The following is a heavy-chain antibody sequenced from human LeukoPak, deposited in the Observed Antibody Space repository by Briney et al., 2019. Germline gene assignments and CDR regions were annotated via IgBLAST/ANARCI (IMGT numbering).Heavy chain of an antibody. J-gene: IGHJ4*02. CDR1: GGSITNDY. V-gene: IGHV4-59*01. CDR2: INYNGHT. CDR3: ARERPPWLGSLDY. Sequence: PSETLSLTCTVYGGSITNDYWSWLRQSPGKGPEWIGTINYNGHTNYNPSVESRLIMSVDASKNQFPLRLTSVTAADSAVYYCARERPPWLGSLDYWGQGILVTVSS. D-gene: IGHD2-15*01.